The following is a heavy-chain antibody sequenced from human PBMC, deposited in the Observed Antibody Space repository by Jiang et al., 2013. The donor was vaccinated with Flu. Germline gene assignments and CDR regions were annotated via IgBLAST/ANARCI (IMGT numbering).Heavy chain of an antibody. CDR3: ARDRPPYYYGSGSDAFDI. Sequence: RTYYRSKWYNDYAVSVKSRITINPDTSKNQFSLQLNSVTPEDTAVYYCARDRPPYYYGSGSDAFDIWGQGTMVTVSS. CDR2: TYYRSKWYN. J-gene: IGHJ3*02. V-gene: IGHV6-1*01. D-gene: IGHD3-10*01.